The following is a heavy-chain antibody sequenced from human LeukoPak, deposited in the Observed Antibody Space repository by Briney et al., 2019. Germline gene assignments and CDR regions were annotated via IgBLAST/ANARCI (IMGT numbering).Heavy chain of an antibody. V-gene: IGHV1-69*13. CDR2: IIPIFGTA. CDR3: AQVTPYYGGNVGQYGSVDY. J-gene: IGHJ4*02. Sequence: GASVKVSCKASGGTFSSYAISWVRQAPGQGLEWMGGIIPIFGTANYAQKFQGRVTITADESTSTAYMELSSLRSEDTAVYYCAQVTPYYGGNVGQYGSVDYWGQGTLVTVSS. D-gene: IGHD4-23*01. CDR1: GGTFSSYA.